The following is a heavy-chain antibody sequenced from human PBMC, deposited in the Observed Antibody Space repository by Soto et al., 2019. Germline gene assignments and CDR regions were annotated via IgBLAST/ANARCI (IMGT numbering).Heavy chain of an antibody. CDR2: IYYSGST. CDR3: AFLLVVTPWTTYNLFDP. D-gene: IGHD3-9*01. Sequence: PSETFALTCTVSAGSISSGGYYLCWILQQTGKGLEWIGYIYYSGSTYYNPSLKSRVTISVDTSKNQFSLKLSSVTAADTAVYYCAFLLVVTPWTTYNLFDPWGQGSL. V-gene: IGHV4-30-4*01. CDR1: AGSISSGGYY. J-gene: IGHJ5*02.